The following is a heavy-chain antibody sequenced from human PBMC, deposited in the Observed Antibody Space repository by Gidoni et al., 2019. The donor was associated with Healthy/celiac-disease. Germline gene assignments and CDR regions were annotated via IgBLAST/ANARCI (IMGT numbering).Heavy chain of an antibody. D-gene: IGHD4-17*01. CDR1: GYTLTELS. V-gene: IGHV1-24*01. CDR3: ATDSRTTVTVD. Sequence: QVQLVQSGAAVNHTGASVTVSCKFYGYTLTELSMHWVRQAPGKGLEWMGGVDPEDGETIYAQKFQGRVTMTEDTSTDTAYMELSSLRAEDTAGYYGATDSRTTVTVDWGQGTLVTVSS. J-gene: IGHJ4*02. CDR2: VDPEDGET.